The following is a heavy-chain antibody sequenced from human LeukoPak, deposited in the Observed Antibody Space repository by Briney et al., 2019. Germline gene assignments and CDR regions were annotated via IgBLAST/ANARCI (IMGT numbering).Heavy chain of an antibody. CDR2: ISGYNGNT. D-gene: IGHD4/OR15-4a*01. CDR3: ARMGDYHLVSFFDY. J-gene: IGHJ4*02. CDR1: GYIFTSYG. Sequence: ASVKVSCKASGYIFTSYGISWVRQAPGQGLEWMGWISGYNGNTNYAQKLQGRVTMTTDTSTSTVYMELRSLRSDDTAVYYCARMGDYHLVSFFDYWGQGTLVTVSS. V-gene: IGHV1-18*01.